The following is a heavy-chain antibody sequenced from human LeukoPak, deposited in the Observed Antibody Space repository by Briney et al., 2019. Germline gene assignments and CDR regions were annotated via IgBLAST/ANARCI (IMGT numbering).Heavy chain of an antibody. J-gene: IGHJ6*02. CDR3: AREHDNKVRYYNGMDV. CDR2: IIPIFGTA. CDR1: GGTFSSYA. V-gene: IGHV1-69*05. Sequence: ASVKVSCKASGGTFSSYAISWVRQAPGQGLEWMGGIIPIFGTANYAQKFQGRVTITTDESTSTAYMDLWSLRSDDTAVYYCAREHDNKVRYYNGMDVWGQGTTATVSS. D-gene: IGHD3-22*01.